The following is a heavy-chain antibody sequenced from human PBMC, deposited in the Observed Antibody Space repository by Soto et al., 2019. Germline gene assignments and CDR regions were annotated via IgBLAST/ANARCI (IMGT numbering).Heavy chain of an antibody. D-gene: IGHD3-9*01. CDR3: AREDILTGYLAPSPLGS. V-gene: IGHV3-33*01. CDR2: IWYDGSNK. J-gene: IGHJ5*01. CDR1: GFTFSSYG. Sequence: PGGSLRLSCAASGFTFSSYGMHWVRQAPGKGLEWVAVIWYDGSNKYYADSVKGRFTISRDNSKNTLYLQMNSLRAEDTAVYYCAREDILTGYLAPSPLGSWGQGTLVTVSS.